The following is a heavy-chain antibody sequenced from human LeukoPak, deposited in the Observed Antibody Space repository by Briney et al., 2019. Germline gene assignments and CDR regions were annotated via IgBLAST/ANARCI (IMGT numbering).Heavy chain of an antibody. J-gene: IGHJ3*02. CDR2: ISYDGSNK. V-gene: IGHV3-30*03. CDR3: ARLWATVIDWGAFDI. D-gene: IGHD4-17*01. CDR1: GFTFSSYG. Sequence: PGGSLRLSCAASGFTFSSYGMHWVRQAPGKGLEWVAVISYDGSNKYYAGSVKGRFTISRDNSKNTLYLQMNSLRAEDTAVYYCARLWATVIDWGAFDIWGQGTMITVSS.